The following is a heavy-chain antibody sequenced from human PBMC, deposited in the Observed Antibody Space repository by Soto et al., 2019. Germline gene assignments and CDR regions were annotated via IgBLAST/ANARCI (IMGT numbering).Heavy chain of an antibody. CDR1: GYTFISYA. D-gene: IGHD3-16*01. CDR2: ISPYNGDT. J-gene: IGHJ4*02. Sequence: QVQLVQSGAEVKKPGASVTVSCKASGYTFISYAFSWVRQAPGQGLEWMGWISPYNGDTKYARRVQDRLSLTTDTSTNTAYMELRSLTSDDTAVYFCARDVYGGHNFGTDYWGQGTLVTVSS. CDR3: ARDVYGGHNFGTDY. V-gene: IGHV1-18*01.